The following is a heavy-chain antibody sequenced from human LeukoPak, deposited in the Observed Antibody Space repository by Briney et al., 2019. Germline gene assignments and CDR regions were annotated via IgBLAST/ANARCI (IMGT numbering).Heavy chain of an antibody. CDR3: ARVSGSGWYDGY. Sequence: SETLSLTCTVSGGSISSYYRSWIRQPPGKGLEWIGYIYYSGSTNYNPSLKSRVTISVDTSKNQFSLKLSSVTAADTAVYYCARVSGSGWYDGYWGQGTLVTVSS. D-gene: IGHD6-19*01. CDR2: IYYSGST. J-gene: IGHJ4*02. V-gene: IGHV4-59*01. CDR1: GGSISSYY.